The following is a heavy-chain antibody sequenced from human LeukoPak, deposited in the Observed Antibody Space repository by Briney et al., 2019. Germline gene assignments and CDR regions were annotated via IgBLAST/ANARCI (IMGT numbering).Heavy chain of an antibody. V-gene: IGHV1-46*01. CDR2: INPSGGST. CDR3: AREKYGSPVAAPDY. CDR1: GYTFTSYF. J-gene: IGHJ4*02. D-gene: IGHD2-15*01. Sequence: ASVTVSCKTSGYTFTSYFIHWVRQAPGQGLEWMGLINPSGGSTNYAHQFQGRVTMTRDTSTSTVYMELSSLRSEDTAVFYCAREKYGSPVAAPDYWGQGTLVTVSS.